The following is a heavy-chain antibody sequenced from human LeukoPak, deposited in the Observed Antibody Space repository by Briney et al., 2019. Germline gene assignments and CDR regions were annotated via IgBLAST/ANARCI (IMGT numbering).Heavy chain of an antibody. J-gene: IGHJ4*02. CDR2: IKQDGSEK. CDR1: GFTFSSYW. V-gene: IGHV3-7*03. CDR3: ARDGASRYSYGLYYFDY. Sequence: GGSLRLSCAASGFTFSSYWMSWVRQAPGKGLEWVANIKQDGSEKYYVDSVKGRFTISRDHAENSLYLQMNSLRAEDTAVYYCARDGASRYSYGLYYFDYWGQGTLVTVSS. D-gene: IGHD5-18*01.